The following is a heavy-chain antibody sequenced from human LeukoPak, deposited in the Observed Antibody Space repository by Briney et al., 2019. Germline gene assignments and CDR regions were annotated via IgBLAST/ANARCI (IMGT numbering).Heavy chain of an antibody. D-gene: IGHD3-22*01. Sequence: SQTLSLTCTVSGGSINSDSYYWSWIRQPPGKGLEWIGYISYSGSTYNSSLKSRVSVSLDTSKNQLSLKLTSVTAADTAVYYCARVVYYYDSSGRETDAFGIWGQGTMVIVSS. CDR3: ARVVYYYDSSGRETDAFGI. V-gene: IGHV4-30-4*01. CDR1: GGSINSDSYY. CDR2: ISYSGST. J-gene: IGHJ3*02.